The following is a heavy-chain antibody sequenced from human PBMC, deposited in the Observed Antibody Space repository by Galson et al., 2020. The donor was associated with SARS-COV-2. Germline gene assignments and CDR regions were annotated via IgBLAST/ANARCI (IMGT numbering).Heavy chain of an antibody. V-gene: IGHV4-39*01. CDR1: GGSISGSSYF. Sequence: SETLSLTCTVSGGSISGSSYFWGWIRPPPGQGPEWIGSIYYNGRTYSNLSLKSRVTISVDTYKNHFSLKLSSVTAADTAVYYCARQGKGYSSVELDYYPDGVDVWGHWTAVTVSS. CDR2: IYYNGRT. J-gene: IGHJ6*02. CDR3: ARQGKGYSSVELDYYPDGVDV. D-gene: IGHD6-19*01.